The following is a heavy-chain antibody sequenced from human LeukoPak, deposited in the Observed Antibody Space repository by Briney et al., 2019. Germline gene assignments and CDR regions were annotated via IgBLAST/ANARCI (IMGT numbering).Heavy chain of an antibody. CDR1: GFTFSSYS. CDR2: ISSSSSYI. CDR3: AREDGYNAANWYFDL. D-gene: IGHD5-24*01. Sequence: SGGSLRLSCAASGFTFSSYSMNWVRQAPGKGLEWVSSISSSSSYIYYADSVKGRFTISRDNAKNSLYLQMNSLRAEDTAVYYCAREDGYNAANWYFDLWGRGTLVTVSS. V-gene: IGHV3-21*01. J-gene: IGHJ2*01.